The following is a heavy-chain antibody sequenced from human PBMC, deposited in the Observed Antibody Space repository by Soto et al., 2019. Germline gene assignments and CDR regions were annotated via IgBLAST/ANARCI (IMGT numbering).Heavy chain of an antibody. J-gene: IGHJ4*02. V-gene: IGHV4-4*07. D-gene: IGHD1-26*01. Sequence: SATRSLTCPVAGGSSDTYSWTWLRQTAGKGLEWIGHIYSSGSANYNPSLKSRVSMSVDTSKNQFSLKLNSVTAADTAVYYRATIVGANDYWGQGALVTVSS. CDR2: IYSSGSA. CDR3: ATIVGANDY. CDR1: GGSSDTYS.